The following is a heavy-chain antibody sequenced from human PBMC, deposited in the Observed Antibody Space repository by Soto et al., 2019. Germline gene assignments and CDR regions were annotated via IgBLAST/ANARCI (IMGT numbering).Heavy chain of an antibody. CDR2: IWSDGNNR. CDR1: GFTLRSYS. V-gene: IGHV3-33*08. Sequence: PLRLSCAADGFTLRSYSLNWVRQDPGKGLEWVAVIWSDGNNRYYADSVKGRFTISRDNSKNTLYLQMNSLRAEDTAVYYCVRGDNWNDEASDYWGQGTLVTVSS. J-gene: IGHJ4*02. CDR3: VRGDNWNDEASDY. D-gene: IGHD1-1*01.